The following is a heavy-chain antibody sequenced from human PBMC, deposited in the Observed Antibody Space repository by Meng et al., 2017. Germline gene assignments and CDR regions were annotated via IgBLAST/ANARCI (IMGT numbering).Heavy chain of an antibody. CDR3: ARGLRITMVRGVKGWFDP. J-gene: IGHJ5*02. CDR1: GGSFSGYY. D-gene: IGHD3-10*01. V-gene: IGHV4-34*01. CDR2: INHSGST. Sequence: QVPLPQVGAGLLKPSEILPPPCAVDGGSFSGYYWSWIRQPPGKGLEWIGEINHSGSTNYNPSLKSRVTISVDTSKNQFSLKLSSVTAADTAVYYCARGLRITMVRGVKGWFDPWGQGTLVTVSS.